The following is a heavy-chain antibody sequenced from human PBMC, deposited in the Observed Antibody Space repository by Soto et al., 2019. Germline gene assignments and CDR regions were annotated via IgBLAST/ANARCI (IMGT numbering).Heavy chain of an antibody. D-gene: IGHD2-15*01. CDR2: ISVYNGNT. V-gene: IGHV1-18*01. CDR3: ARGTIVVSPYYYMDV. J-gene: IGHJ6*03. CDR1: GYPFSSYD. Sequence: QGQLVQSGGEVKKIGASVRVSCRASGYPFSSYDITWVRQAPGQGLEWMGWISVYNGNTNYAPKFQGRVTMTTDTPTSTVHTELRSLRSDDTAIYYCARGTIVVSPYYYMDVWGKGTTVTVSS.